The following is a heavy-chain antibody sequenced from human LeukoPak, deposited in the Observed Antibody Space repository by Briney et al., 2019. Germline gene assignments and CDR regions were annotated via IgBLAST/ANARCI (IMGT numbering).Heavy chain of an antibody. CDR2: FSAGGGGS. V-gene: IGHV3-23*01. CDR3: AKEAVRKFDFDC. Sequence: GGPLRLSCAASGFTLSNFPMSWVRQAPGKGLEWVSSFSAGGGGSYYADSVKGRFTISRDNSKNTLYLQMNSLRAEDTAIYYCAKEAVRKFDFDCWGQGARVTVSS. J-gene: IGHJ4*02. CDR1: GFTLSNFP. D-gene: IGHD3-10*01.